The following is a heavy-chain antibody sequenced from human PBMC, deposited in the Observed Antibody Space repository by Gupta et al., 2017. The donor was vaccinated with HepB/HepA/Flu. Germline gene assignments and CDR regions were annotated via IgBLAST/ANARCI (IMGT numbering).Heavy chain of an antibody. D-gene: IGHD4-23*01. CDR3: ASPTTVVSNSFDY. Sequence: QLQLQESGPGLVKPSETLSLNCTVSGGSTSSSSYYWGWVRQPPGKGLEWIGSIYYSGSTYYNPSLKSRVTISVDTSKNQFSLKLSSVTAADTAVYYCASPTTVVSNSFDYWGQGTLVTVSS. CDR2: IYYSGST. J-gene: IGHJ4*02. V-gene: IGHV4-39*01. CDR1: GGSTSSSSYY.